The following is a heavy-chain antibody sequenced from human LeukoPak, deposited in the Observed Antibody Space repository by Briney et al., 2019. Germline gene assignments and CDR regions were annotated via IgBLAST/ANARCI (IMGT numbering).Heavy chain of an antibody. CDR3: ARGGLRQQLVRGDHFDD. CDR2: IYSGGST. D-gene: IGHD6-13*01. V-gene: IGHV3-66*01. J-gene: IGHJ4*02. Sequence: GGSLRLSCAASGFSVSSNYMSWVRQAPGKGLEWVSVIYSGGSTYYADSVKGRFSISRDNSKNTLYLQMNSLRDEDTAGYYCARGGLRQQLVRGDHFDDWGQGTLATVSS. CDR1: GFSVSSNY.